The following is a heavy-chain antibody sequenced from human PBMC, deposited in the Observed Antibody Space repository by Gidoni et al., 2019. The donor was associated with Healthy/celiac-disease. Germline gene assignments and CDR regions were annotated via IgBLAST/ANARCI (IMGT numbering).Heavy chain of an antibody. CDR2: IYPGDSDT. CDR1: GYSFTRSW. D-gene: IGHD6-19*01. V-gene: IGHV5-51*01. CDR3: ARRPYRSRWLVSSGAFDI. Sequence: EVQLVQSGAAVKKPGESLKISCKGSGYSFTRSWSCWVRHMPGKGLEWMGIIYPGDSDTRYRPSFQGQVTISADKSISTAYLQWSSLKSSDTAMYYCARRPYRSRWLVSSGAFDIWGQGTMVTVSS. J-gene: IGHJ3*02.